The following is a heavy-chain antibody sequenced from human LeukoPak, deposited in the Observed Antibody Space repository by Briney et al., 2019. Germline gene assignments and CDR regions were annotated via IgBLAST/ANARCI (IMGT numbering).Heavy chain of an antibody. CDR3: ARSGVSYYYGTDV. V-gene: IGHV3-53*01. D-gene: IGHD1-26*01. Sequence: PGGSLRLSCAASGFTVSSNYMSWVRQAPGKGLEWVSVIYSGGSTYYADSVKGRFTISRDNSKNTLYLQMNSLRAEDTAVYYCARSGVSYYYGTDVWGQGTAVTVSS. CDR2: IYSGGST. CDR1: GFTVSSNY. J-gene: IGHJ6*02.